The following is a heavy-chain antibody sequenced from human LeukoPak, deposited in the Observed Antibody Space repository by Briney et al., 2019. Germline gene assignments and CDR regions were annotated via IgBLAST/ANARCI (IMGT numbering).Heavy chain of an antibody. Sequence: SETLSLTCSVSGGSIRSHYWNWIRQPPGKGLEWIGYVYYSGSTNYNPSLKSRVTISVDTSKSQFSPKLSSVTAADTAVYYCARGRDYHSSFDPWGQGTLVTVSS. V-gene: IGHV4-59*08. CDR2: VYYSGST. CDR3: ARGRDYHSSFDP. J-gene: IGHJ5*02. CDR1: GGSIRSHY. D-gene: IGHD2-21*02.